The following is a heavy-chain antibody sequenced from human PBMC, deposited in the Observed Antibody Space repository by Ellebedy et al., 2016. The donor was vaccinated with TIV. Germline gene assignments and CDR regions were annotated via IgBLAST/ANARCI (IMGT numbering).Heavy chain of an antibody. CDR2: IYDSGST. D-gene: IGHD3-9*01. Sequence: MPGGSLRLSCTVSGGSISSYYWSWIRQPPGKGLEWIGHIYDSGSTNYNPSLKGRVTISVDTSKNQFSLKLSSVTAADTAVYYCARGIAARYFGSREKTQRNGLDVWGQGTTVTVSS. J-gene: IGHJ6*02. CDR3: ARGIAARYFGSREKTQRNGLDV. V-gene: IGHV4-59*12. CDR1: GGSISSYY.